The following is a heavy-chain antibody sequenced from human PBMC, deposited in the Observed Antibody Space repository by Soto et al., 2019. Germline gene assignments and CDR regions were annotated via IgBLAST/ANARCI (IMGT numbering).Heavy chain of an antibody. J-gene: IGHJ4*02. V-gene: IGHV3-33*01. CDR1: GFTFSSYG. CDR2: IWYDGSNK. Sequence: QVQLVESGGGVVQPGRSLRLSCAASGFTFSSYGMHWVRQAPGKGLEWVAVIWYDGSNKYYADSVKGRFTISRDNSKNTLYLQMNSLRAEDTAVYYCAREGFSSRIQLLYYFDYWGQGTLVTVSS. D-gene: IGHD5-18*01. CDR3: AREGFSSRIQLLYYFDY.